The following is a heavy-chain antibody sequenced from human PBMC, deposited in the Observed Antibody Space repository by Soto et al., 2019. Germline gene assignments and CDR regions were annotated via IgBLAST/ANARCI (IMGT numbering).Heavy chain of an antibody. CDR3: ARDGERGYSYGYWFEP. CDR1: GFTFSTYS. J-gene: IGHJ5*02. Sequence: GGSLRLSCAASGFTFSTYSMHGVRQAPGKGLEWVALISYDGNNKYYADSVKGRFTISRDNSKNTLYLQMNSLRAEDTAVFHCARDGERGYSYGYWFEPWGQGTLVTVHS. CDR2: ISYDGNNK. V-gene: IGHV3-30-3*01. D-gene: IGHD5-18*01.